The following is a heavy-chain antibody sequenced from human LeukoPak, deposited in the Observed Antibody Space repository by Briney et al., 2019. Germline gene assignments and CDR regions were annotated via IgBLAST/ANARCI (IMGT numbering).Heavy chain of an antibody. D-gene: IGHD3-16*02. CDR1: GFTFSSYS. CDR3: ARDSSYDYVWGSYRASFDY. CDR2: ISSSSSYI. J-gene: IGHJ4*02. V-gene: IGHV3-21*01. Sequence: GGSLRLSCAASGFTFSSYSMNWVRQAPEKGLEWVSSISSSSSYIYYADSVKGRFTISRDNAKNSLYLQMNSLRAEDTAVYYCARDSSYDYVWGSYRASFDYWGQGTLVTVSS.